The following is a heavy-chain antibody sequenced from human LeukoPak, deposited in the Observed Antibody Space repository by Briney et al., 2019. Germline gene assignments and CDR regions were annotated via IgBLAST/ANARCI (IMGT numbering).Heavy chain of an antibody. CDR1: GYTFTSYD. CDR3: ARDDKDAFDI. Sequence: ASVKVSCKASGYTFTSYDINWVRQATGQGLEWMGWMNPNSGNTNYAQKLQGRVTMTTDTSTSTAYMELRSLRSDDTAVYYCARDDKDAFDIWGQGTMVTVSS. V-gene: IGHV1-18*01. D-gene: IGHD3-22*01. J-gene: IGHJ3*02. CDR2: MNPNSGNT.